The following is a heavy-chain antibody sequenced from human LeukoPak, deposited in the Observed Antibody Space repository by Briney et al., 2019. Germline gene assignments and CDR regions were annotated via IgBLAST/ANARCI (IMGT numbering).Heavy chain of an antibody. CDR3: ARGDASSGGNFDY. Sequence: GGSLRLSCAASGFTFTMYSMSWVRQAPGKGLEWVSGINWNGGSTGYADSVKGRFTISRDNAKNSLYLQMNSLRAEDTALYYCARGDASSGGNFDYWGQGTLVTVSS. V-gene: IGHV3-20*04. CDR1: GFTFTMYS. CDR2: INWNGGST. D-gene: IGHD1-26*01. J-gene: IGHJ4*02.